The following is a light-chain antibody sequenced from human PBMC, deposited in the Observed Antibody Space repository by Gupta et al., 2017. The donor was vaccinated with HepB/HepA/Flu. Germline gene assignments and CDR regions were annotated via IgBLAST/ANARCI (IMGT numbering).Light chain of an antibody. J-gene: IGKJ5*01. CDR3: QQYRSLPLT. CDR1: QDINIF. V-gene: IGKV1-16*02. CDR2: DAS. Sequence: DIQMTQSPPSLSASIGDRVTITCRASQDINIFLAWFHQKPGQAPKSLIYDASKLQRGVPSKFSGSGSGTDFTLTIHNLQPEDFGTYYCQQYRSLPLTFGQGTRLEI.